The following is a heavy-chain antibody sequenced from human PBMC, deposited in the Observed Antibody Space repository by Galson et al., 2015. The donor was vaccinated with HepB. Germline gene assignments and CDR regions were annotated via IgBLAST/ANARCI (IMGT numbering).Heavy chain of an antibody. D-gene: IGHD2-8*02. CDR1: GFTFSSYT. Sequence: SLRLSCAASGFTFSSYTMHWVRQAPGKGLEWVAVISYDGSNKYYADSVKGRFTISRDNSKNTLYMQMNSLRPEDTAVYYCARGPSYWDAFEIWGQGTMVTVSS. V-gene: IGHV3-30-3*01. J-gene: IGHJ3*02. CDR2: ISYDGSNK. CDR3: ARGPSYWDAFEI.